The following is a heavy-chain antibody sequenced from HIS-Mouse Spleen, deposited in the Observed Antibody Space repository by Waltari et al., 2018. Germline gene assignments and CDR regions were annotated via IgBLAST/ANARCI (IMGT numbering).Heavy chain of an antibody. J-gene: IGHJ2*01. CDR2: IYYSGST. Sequence: QLQLQESGPGLVKPSEILSLTCPVSGGSIRSSSYYWGWIRQPPGKGLEWIGSIYYSGSTYYNPSLKSRVTISVDTSKNQFSLKLSSVTAADTAVYYCAREIPYSSSWYDWYFDLWGRGTLVTVSS. D-gene: IGHD6-13*01. V-gene: IGHV4-39*07. CDR3: AREIPYSSSWYDWYFDL. CDR1: GGSIRSSSYY.